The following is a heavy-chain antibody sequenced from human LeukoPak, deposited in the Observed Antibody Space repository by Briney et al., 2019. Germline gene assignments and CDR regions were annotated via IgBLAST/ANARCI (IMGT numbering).Heavy chain of an antibody. V-gene: IGHV3-30-3*01. D-gene: IGHD6-19*01. CDR2: ISWDGNIR. J-gene: IGHJ4*02. Sequence: GGSLRLSCAASGFTFNNYYMNWVRQAPGKGLEWVAFISWDGNIRYYAESVKGRFTLSRDNSKNTLYLQMNSLRIEDTAVYYCARDYSGWYVFDYWGQGTLVAVS. CDR1: GFTFNNYY. CDR3: ARDYSGWYVFDY.